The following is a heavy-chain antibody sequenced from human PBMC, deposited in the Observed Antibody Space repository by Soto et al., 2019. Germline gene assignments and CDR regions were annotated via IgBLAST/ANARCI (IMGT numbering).Heavy chain of an antibody. CDR1: GFTFSGYW. V-gene: IGHV3-48*01. J-gene: IGHJ3*02. Sequence: PGGSLRLSCAASGFTFSGYWMHWVRQAPGKGLEWVSYIGSSSSTIYYADSVRGRFTTSRDNAKNSLYLQMNSLRAEDTAVYYCARKTYGHHAFDIWGQGTMVTVSS. CDR2: IGSSSSTI. D-gene: IGHD2-21*01. CDR3: ARKTYGHHAFDI.